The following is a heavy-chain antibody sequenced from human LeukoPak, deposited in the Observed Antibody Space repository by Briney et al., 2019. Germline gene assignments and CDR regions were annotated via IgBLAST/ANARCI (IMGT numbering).Heavy chain of an antibody. J-gene: IGHJ4*02. CDR1: GYTFTSYD. CDR3: ARGRATYYDFWSEELPAWGLVDY. Sequence: GASVKVSCKASGYTFTSYDINWVRQATGQGLEWMGWMNPNSGNTGYAQKFQGRVTITRNTSISTAYMELSSLRSEDTAVYYCARGRATYYDFWSEELPAWGLVDYWGQGTLVTVSS. V-gene: IGHV1-8*03. CDR2: MNPNSGNT. D-gene: IGHD3-3*01.